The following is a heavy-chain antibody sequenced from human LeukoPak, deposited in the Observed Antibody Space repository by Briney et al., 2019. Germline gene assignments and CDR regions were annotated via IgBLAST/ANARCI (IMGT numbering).Heavy chain of an antibody. D-gene: IGHD2-15*01. CDR2: INPNSGGT. CDR3: ARDDGRLLDAFDI. Sequence: SVKVSCKASGYTFTGYYMHWVRQAPGQGLEWMGWINPNSGGTNYAQKFQGRVTMTRDTSISTAYMELSRLRSDDTAVYYCARDDGRLLDAFDIWGQGTMFTVSS. V-gene: IGHV1-2*02. J-gene: IGHJ3*02. CDR1: GYTFTGYY.